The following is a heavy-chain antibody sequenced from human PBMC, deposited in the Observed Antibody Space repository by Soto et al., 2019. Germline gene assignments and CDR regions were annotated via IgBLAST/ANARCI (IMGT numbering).Heavy chain of an antibody. D-gene: IGHD1-26*01. CDR1: GGTFSSYA. V-gene: IGHV1-69*13. Sequence: SVKVSCKASGGTFSSYAISWVRQAPGQGLEWMGGIIPIFGTANYAQKFQGRVTITADESTSTAYMELSSLRSEDTAVYYCAREYSGGYQGGNWFDPWGQGTLVTVSS. CDR3: AREYSGGYQGGNWFDP. J-gene: IGHJ5*02. CDR2: IIPIFGTA.